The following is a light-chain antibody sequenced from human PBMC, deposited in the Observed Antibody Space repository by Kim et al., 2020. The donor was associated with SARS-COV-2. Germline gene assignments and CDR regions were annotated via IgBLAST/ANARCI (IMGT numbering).Light chain of an antibody. CDR1: SGDVGGYNY. CDR2: DVS. Sequence: GQSVTISSTGTSGDVGGYNYVSWYQHHPGKAPKLMIYDVSKRPSGVPDRFSGSKSGNTASLTISGLQAEDEADYYCCSYAGSYTLIFGGGTKLTVL. J-gene: IGLJ2*01. V-gene: IGLV2-11*01. CDR3: CSYAGSYTLI.